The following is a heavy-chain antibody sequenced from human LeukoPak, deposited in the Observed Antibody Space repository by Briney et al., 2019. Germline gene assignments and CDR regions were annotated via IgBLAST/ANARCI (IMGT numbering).Heavy chain of an antibody. CDR2: FYHSGIT. V-gene: IGHV4-38-2*01. CDR3: VRGRYSSGWFKDKNWFDP. D-gene: IGHD6-19*01. Sequence: GSLRLSCAASGFTFSGYWMHWVRQAPGKGLEWIGSFYHSGITYYNPSLKSRVTISVEMSKNQFSLKLSSVTAADTAVYYCVRGRYSSGWFKDKNWFDPWGQGIPVTVSS. CDR1: GFTFSGYW. J-gene: IGHJ5*02.